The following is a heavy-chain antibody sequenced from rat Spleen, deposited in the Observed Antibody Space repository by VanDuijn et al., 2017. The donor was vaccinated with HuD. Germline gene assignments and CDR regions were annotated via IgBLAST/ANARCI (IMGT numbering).Heavy chain of an antibody. D-gene: IGHD2-2*01. J-gene: IGHJ1*01. CDR2: ITNTGRST. Sequence: EVQLVESGGGLVQPGRSLKLSCVASGFTFNNYWMTWIRQAPGKGLEWFASITNTGRSTFYPDSVKGRFTISRDNAKSTLYLQMNSLRSEDTATYYCARAGYLRDWYFDFWGPGTMVTVSS. CDR1: GFTFNNYW. V-gene: IGHV5-31*01. CDR3: ARAGYLRDWYFDF.